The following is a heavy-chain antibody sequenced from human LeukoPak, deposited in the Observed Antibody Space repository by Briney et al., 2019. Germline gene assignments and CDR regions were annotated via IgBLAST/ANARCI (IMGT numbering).Heavy chain of an antibody. CDR3: ARGALADIAAAGTMVFNY. D-gene: IGHD6-13*01. CDR2: IKQDGNEK. J-gene: IGHJ4*02. Sequence: GGSLRLSCAASGFTFSSYWMSWVRQAPGKGLEGVANIKQDGNEKYYVDSVKGRFTISRDNAKNSLYLQMNSLRAEDTAVYYCARGALADIAAAGTMVFNYWGQGTLVIVSS. V-gene: IGHV3-7*04. CDR1: GFTFSSYW.